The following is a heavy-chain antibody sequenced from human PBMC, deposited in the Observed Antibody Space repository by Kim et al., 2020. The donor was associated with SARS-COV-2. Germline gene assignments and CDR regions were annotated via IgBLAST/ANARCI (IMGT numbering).Heavy chain of an antibody. CDR3: ANIVY. CDR2: NPNSGGT. D-gene: IGHD5-12*01. Sequence: NPNSGGTNYAQKFQGRVTMTRDTSISTAYMELSRLRSDDTAVYYCANIVYWGQGTLVTVSS. V-gene: IGHV1-2*02. J-gene: IGHJ4*02.